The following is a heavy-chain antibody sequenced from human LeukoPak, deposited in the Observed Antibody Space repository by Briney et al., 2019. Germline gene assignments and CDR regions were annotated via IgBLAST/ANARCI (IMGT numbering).Heavy chain of an antibody. Sequence: PGGSLRLSCAASGFTFSNYWMHWVRQTPGKGLVWVSRINSDGSSTSYADSVKGRFTISRDNAKNTLYLQMNSLRAEDTAVYYCARDSAVWGTGTTNYWGQGTLVTVSS. V-gene: IGHV3-74*01. D-gene: IGHD1-1*01. J-gene: IGHJ4*02. CDR2: INSDGSST. CDR1: GFTFSNYW. CDR3: ARDSAVWGTGTTNY.